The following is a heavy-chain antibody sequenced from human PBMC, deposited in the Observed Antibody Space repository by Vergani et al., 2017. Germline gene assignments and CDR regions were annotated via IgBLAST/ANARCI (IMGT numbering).Heavy chain of an antibody. V-gene: IGHV3-53*02. J-gene: IGHJ6*03. CDR2: IYSGGST. CDR3: ARATGPSNYGQLVLYYYYMVV. Sequence: EVQLVETGGGLIQPGGSLRLSCAASGFTVSSNYMSWVRQAPGKGLEWVSVIYSGGSTYYADSVKGRFTISRDNSKNTLYLQMNSLRAEDTAVYYCARATGPSNYGQLVLYYYYMVVWGKGTTVTVSS. CDR1: GFTVSSNY. D-gene: IGHD6-6*01.